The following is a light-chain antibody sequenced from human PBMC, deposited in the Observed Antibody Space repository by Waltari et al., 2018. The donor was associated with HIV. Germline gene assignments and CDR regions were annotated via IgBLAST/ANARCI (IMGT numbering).Light chain of an antibody. CDR3: SSYAGRNVL. J-gene: IGLJ2*01. Sequence: QSALTQPPSASGSPGQSVTISCTGTSSDVGGSNYVSWYQQHPGKAPKRLSFDVTQRPSGVPHRVSGSKSGNTASLTGCGLQAEDEADYYCSSYAGRNVLFGGGTKLTVL. CDR1: SSDVGGSNY. V-gene: IGLV2-8*01. CDR2: DVT.